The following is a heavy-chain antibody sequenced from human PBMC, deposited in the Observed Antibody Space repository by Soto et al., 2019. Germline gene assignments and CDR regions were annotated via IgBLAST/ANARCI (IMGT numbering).Heavy chain of an antibody. D-gene: IGHD3-16*01. CDR3: ARGARDFDY. CDR1: GFTFNTYV. V-gene: IGHV3-33*01. Sequence: GGSLRLSCAASGFTFNTYVMHWVRQAPGKGLEWVALMWYDESKKYYGDSVRGRFTISRDNSWDTLYLQMNSLRSEDKAVYYCARGARDFDYWGQGTLVTVYS. J-gene: IGHJ4*02. CDR2: MWYDESKK.